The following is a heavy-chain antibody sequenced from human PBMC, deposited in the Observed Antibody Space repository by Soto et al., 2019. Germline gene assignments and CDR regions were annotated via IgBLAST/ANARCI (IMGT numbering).Heavy chain of an antibody. V-gene: IGHV3-23*01. J-gene: IGHJ4*02. CDR2: IGNWGNAT. CDR3: AKVTWSGERC. D-gene: IGHD3-10*01. CDR1: ECPSRTYD. Sequence: EVQMLESGGDLIQPGGSLRLSCAASECPSRTYDMSWVRQAPGKGLEWVSAIGNWGNATYYADSVRGRFTISKDDSKNPLYLQMNSLKAEDTAVYYCAKVTWSGERCWGRGTLVTVSS.